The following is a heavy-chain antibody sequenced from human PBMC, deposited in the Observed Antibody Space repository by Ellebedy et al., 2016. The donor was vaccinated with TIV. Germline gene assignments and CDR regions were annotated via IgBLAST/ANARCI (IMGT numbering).Heavy chain of an antibody. Sequence: ASVKVSXXASGYTFTGYYMHWVRQAPGQGLEWMGWINPNSGGTNYAQKFQGRVTMTRDTSISTAYMELSRLRSDDTAVYYCARTAGATLYYYYGMDVWGQGTTVTVSS. CDR2: INPNSGGT. CDR1: GYTFTGYY. CDR3: ARTAGATLYYYYGMDV. J-gene: IGHJ6*02. V-gene: IGHV1-2*02. D-gene: IGHD1-26*01.